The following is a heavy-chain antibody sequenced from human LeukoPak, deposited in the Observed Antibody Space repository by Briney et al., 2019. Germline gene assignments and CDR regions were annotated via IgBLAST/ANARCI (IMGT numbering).Heavy chain of an antibody. V-gene: IGHV4-4*09. J-gene: IGHJ4*02. CDR2: IFTSGSS. D-gene: IGHD5-18*01. CDR1: GDSIRSDS. CDR3: ASDSGYSYGYSDY. Sequence: PSETLSLTCSVSGDSIRSDSWSWIRQFPGGGLEWIGYIFTSGSSNYNPSLRSRVTISGDTSMNQFSLSLNSVTAADTAVYYCASDSGYSYGYSDYWGQGTLVTVSS.